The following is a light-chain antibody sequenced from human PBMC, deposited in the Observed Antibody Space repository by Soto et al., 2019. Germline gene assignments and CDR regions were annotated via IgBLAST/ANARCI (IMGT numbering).Light chain of an antibody. V-gene: IGLV2-14*01. CDR1: SSDVGGYNY. CDR3: SSHTSSSTSYV. J-gene: IGLJ1*01. CDR2: DVS. Sequence: QSVLTQPASVSGSAGQSITISCTGTSSDVGGYNYVSWYQQHPGKAPKLMIYDVSNRPSGVSNRFSGSKSGNTASLTISGLQAEDEADYYCSSHTSSSTSYVFGNGTKVTVL.